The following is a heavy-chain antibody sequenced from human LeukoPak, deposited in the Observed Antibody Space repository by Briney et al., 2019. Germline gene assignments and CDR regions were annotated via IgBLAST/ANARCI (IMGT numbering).Heavy chain of an antibody. Sequence: GGSLRLSCAASGFTFSSYEMNWVRQAPGKGLEWVSYIDSSGSTIHYADSVKGRFTISRDNAKDSLYLQMNSLRAEDTAVYYCARAKEMATISYFDSWGQGTLVTVSS. CDR3: ARAKEMATISYFDS. CDR1: GFTFSSYE. V-gene: IGHV3-48*03. J-gene: IGHJ4*02. CDR2: IDSSGSTI. D-gene: IGHD5-24*01.